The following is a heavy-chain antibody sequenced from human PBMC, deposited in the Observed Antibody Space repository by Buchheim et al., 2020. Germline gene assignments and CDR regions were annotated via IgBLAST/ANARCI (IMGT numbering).Heavy chain of an antibody. V-gene: IGHV4-59*12. CDR3: ARGVPYYYDSSGPDY. CDR1: GGSISSYY. J-gene: IGHJ4*02. Sequence: QVQLQESGPGLVKPSETLSLTCTVSGGSISSYYWSWIRQPPGKGLEWIGYVYYNGNTNYNPSLKSRVTISVDTSKTQFSLKLSSVTAADTAVYYCARGVPYYYDSSGPDYWGQGTL. D-gene: IGHD3-22*01. CDR2: VYYNGNT.